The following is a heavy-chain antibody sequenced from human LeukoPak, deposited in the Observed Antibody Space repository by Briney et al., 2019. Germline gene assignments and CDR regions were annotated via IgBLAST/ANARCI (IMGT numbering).Heavy chain of an antibody. J-gene: IGHJ6*03. CDR3: ASPHYYYYYMDV. CDR2: ISSSGSTI. Sequence: SYISSSGSTIYYADSVKGRFTISRDNAKNSLYLQMNSLRAEDTAVYYCASPHYYYYYMDVWGKGTTVTVSS. V-gene: IGHV3-11*01.